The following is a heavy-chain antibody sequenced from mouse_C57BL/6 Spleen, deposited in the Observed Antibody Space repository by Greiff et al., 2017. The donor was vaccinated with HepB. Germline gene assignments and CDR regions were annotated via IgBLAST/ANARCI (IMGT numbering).Heavy chain of an antibody. J-gene: IGHJ3*01. CDR2: IDPETGGT. D-gene: IGHD2-1*01. CDR3: TRGGLYGTFAY. V-gene: IGHV1-15*01. CDR1: GYTFTDYE. Sequence: QVHVKQSGAELVRPGASVTLSCKASGYTFTDYEMHWVKQTPVHGLEWIGAIDPETGGTAYNQKFKGKAILTADKSSSTAYMELRSLTSEDSAVYYCTRGGLYGTFAYWGQGTLVTVSA.